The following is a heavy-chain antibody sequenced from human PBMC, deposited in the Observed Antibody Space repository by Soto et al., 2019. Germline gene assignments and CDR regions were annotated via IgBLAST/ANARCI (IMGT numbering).Heavy chain of an antibody. Sequence: EVQLVESGGGLIQPGGSLRLSCAASGFTVSSTHMNWVRQAPGKGLAWVSVIYTGGETSYADSVKGRFTISRDNSENTLFLQMTHLRAEDTAVYYCARDSLRPRGRMIFGVSKYYYYGMDVWGPGTTVTVSS. CDR2: IYTGGET. V-gene: IGHV3-53*01. CDR3: ARDSLRPRGRMIFGVSKYYYYGMDV. D-gene: IGHD3-3*01. CDR1: GFTVSSTH. J-gene: IGHJ6*02.